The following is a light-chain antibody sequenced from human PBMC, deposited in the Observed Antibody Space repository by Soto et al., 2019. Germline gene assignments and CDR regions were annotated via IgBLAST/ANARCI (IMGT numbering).Light chain of an antibody. CDR2: EVS. J-gene: IGLJ1*01. Sequence: QSALPQPASVSGSPGQSITISFTGTSSDVASYNLVSWYQQHPGKAPKLMIYEVSKRPSGVSNRFSGSKSGNTASRTISGLQAEDEAEYYCCSYAGRSTPYVFGTGTKLTVL. CDR1: SSDVASYNL. V-gene: IGLV2-23*02. CDR3: CSYAGRSTPYV.